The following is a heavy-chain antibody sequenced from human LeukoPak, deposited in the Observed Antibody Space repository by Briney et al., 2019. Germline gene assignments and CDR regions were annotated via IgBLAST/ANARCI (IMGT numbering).Heavy chain of an antibody. CDR2: MSYRGST. J-gene: IGHJ4*02. Sequence: SETLSLTCTVSGGSISSYSWNWVRQPPGRGLEWIGHMSYRGSTYFNPSLRSRATMSLDTSKNQFSLKLSSVTAEDTAVYYCAKDLMKTGYCSGASCYGRTDWGQGTLVTVSS. D-gene: IGHD2-15*01. CDR1: GGSISSYS. V-gene: IGHV4-59*01. CDR3: AKDLMKTGYCSGASCYGRTD.